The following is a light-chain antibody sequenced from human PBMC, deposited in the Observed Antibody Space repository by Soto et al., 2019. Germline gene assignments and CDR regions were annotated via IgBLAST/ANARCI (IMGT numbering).Light chain of an antibody. V-gene: IGLV2-8*01. Sequence: QSVLSQSPSASGSPGQSVTISCTGTSSDIGGYNSVSWYQQHPGKAPKVMIYDVSKRPSGVPDRFSGSKSGNKASLTVSGLQAEDEADYYCSSYAGSSNVFGTGSKVTVL. CDR2: DVS. CDR3: SSYAGSSNV. J-gene: IGLJ1*01. CDR1: SSDIGGYNS.